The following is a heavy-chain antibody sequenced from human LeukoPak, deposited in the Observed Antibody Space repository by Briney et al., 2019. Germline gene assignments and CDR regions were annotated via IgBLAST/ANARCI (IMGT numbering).Heavy chain of an antibody. CDR2: IKQDGSEK. V-gene: IGHV3-7*01. Sequence: GGSLRLSCAASGFTFSSYWMSWVRQAPGKGLEWVANIKQDGSEKYYVDSVKGRFTISRDNAKNSLYLQMNSLRAEDTAVYYCARARKNYVWGSYRYTADYWGQGTLVTVSS. D-gene: IGHD3-16*02. CDR3: ARARKNYVWGSYRYTADY. J-gene: IGHJ4*02. CDR1: GFTFSSYW.